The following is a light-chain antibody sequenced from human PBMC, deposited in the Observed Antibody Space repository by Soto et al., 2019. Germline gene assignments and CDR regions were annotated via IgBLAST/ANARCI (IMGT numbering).Light chain of an antibody. CDR2: EGT. Sequence: HPASAYGSPGQSSTISCTGTSIGVGTYNLVSWYQQHPGKAPKLMVYEGTKRPSGVSNRFSGSKSGNTASLTISGLQAEDEADYYCCSYVGSSTYVFGTRTKVTGL. V-gene: IGLV2-23*01. CDR1: SIGVGTYNL. CDR3: CSYVGSSTYV. J-gene: IGLJ1*01.